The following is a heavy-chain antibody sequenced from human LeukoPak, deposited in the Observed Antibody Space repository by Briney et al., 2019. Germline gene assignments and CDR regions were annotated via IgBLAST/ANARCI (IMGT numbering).Heavy chain of an antibody. J-gene: IGHJ1*01. D-gene: IGHD1-7*01. Sequence: GGSLRLSCAASKFTFSTYWMTWVRQPPGKGLEWVANINQDGSEKYYVDSVKGRFTISRDNAKNSLYLQMNSLRPEDTALYYCARDLSTTLPAGVSFWGQGTLVTVSS. CDR2: INQDGSEK. V-gene: IGHV3-7*01. CDR1: KFTFSTYW. CDR3: ARDLSTTLPAGVSF.